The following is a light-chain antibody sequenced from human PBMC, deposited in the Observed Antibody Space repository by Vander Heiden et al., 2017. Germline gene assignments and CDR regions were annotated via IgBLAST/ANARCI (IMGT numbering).Light chain of an antibody. CDR2: FVS. V-gene: IGKV2-28*01. CDR3: MQALETPCT. CDR1: QSLLHRNGHTY. J-gene: IGKJ2*02. Sequence: EIVMPQSPLSLPVTPGEPASISCRSSQSLLHRNGHTYLDWYVQKPGQSPQLLIYFVSNRASGVPDRFSGSGSGTDFALQISRVEADDFGLYYCMQALETPCTFGQGTKLEIK.